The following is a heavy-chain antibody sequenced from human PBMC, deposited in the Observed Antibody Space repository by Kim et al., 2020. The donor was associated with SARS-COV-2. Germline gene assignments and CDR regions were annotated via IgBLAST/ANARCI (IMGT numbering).Heavy chain of an antibody. CDR3: MKGGWGWIWDH. CDR2: IDGSDGTT. V-gene: IGHV3-23*01. D-gene: IGHD2-2*03. J-gene: IGHJ4*02. Sequence: GGSLRLSCTTSGFTFTGYAMSWVRQAPVKGLEWVSSIDGSDGTTYYVDSVKGRFTISRDNSKSTLYLQMNSLRADDTAVYYCMKGGWGWIWDHWGQGTRVTVSS. CDR1: GFTFTGYA.